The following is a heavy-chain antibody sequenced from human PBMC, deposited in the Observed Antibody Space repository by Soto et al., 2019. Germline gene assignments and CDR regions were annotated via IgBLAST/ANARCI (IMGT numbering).Heavy chain of an antibody. CDR3: ARVNPYSSSFFADY. D-gene: IGHD6-6*01. Sequence: SETLSLTCSVSGYSISSGYYWGVSRQPPGKGLEWIGSIYHSGSTYYNPSLKSRVTISVDTSKNQFSLKLSSVTAADTAVYYCARVNPYSSSFFADYWGQGTLVTVSS. V-gene: IGHV4-38-2*02. CDR2: IYHSGST. J-gene: IGHJ4*02. CDR1: GYSISSGYY.